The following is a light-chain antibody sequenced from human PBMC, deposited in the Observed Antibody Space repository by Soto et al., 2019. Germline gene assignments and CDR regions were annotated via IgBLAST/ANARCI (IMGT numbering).Light chain of an antibody. Sequence: QSALTQPASVSGSPGQSITISCTGTNSDIGGYNYVSWYQQHPGKAPKLMIYDVSNRPSGVSYRFSGSKSGNTASLTISGLQAEDESYYYCSAYTSRSTLGVFGGGTTLTVL. J-gene: IGLJ2*01. CDR2: DVS. V-gene: IGLV2-14*03. CDR3: SAYTSRSTLGV. CDR1: NSDIGGYNY.